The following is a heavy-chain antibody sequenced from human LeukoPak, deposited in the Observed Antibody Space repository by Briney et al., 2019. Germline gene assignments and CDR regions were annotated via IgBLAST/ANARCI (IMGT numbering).Heavy chain of an antibody. J-gene: IGHJ4*02. CDR3: ARRTAAAGDFDY. V-gene: IGHV4-61*05. CDR2: IYYSGST. D-gene: IGHD6-13*01. CDR1: GASIKSVNVY. Sequence: KASETLSLTCTVSGASIKSVNVYWAWIRQPPGKGLEWIGYIYYSGSTNYNPSLKSRVTISVDTSKNQFSLKLSSVTAADTAVYYCARRTAAAGDFDYWGQGTLVTVSS.